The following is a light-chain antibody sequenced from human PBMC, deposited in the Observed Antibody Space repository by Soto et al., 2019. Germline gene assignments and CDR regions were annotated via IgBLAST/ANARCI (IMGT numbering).Light chain of an antibody. V-gene: IGLV2-8*01. Sequence: QLVLTQPPSASGSPGQSVTISCSGTSSDVGNYNYVSWYQQHPGKAPKLLIYEVNKRPSGVPDRFSGSKSGNTASLTVSGLQAEDEADYYCSSYADSNKRVFGGGTKLTVL. CDR3: SSYADSNKRV. CDR2: EVN. J-gene: IGLJ3*02. CDR1: SSDVGNYNY.